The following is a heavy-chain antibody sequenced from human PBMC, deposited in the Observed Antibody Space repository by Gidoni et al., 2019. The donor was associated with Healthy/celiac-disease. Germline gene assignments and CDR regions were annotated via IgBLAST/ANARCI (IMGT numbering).Heavy chain of an antibody. CDR1: GFTFSSYA. V-gene: IGHV3-23*01. J-gene: IGHJ4*02. CDR3: ANASSGWDW. CDR2: ISGSGCST. D-gene: IGHD6-19*01. Sequence: EVQLLESGGGLVQPGGSRRLPGAASGFTFSSYAMSWVRQAPGKGLEWVSAISGSGCSTYYADSVKGRFTISRDNSKNTLYLQMNSLRAEDTAVYYCANASSGWDWWGQGTLVTVSS.